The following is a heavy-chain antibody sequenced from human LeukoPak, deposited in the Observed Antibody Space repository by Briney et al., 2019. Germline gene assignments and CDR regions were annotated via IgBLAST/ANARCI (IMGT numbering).Heavy chain of an antibody. CDR1: GGSFSGYY. D-gene: IGHD3-22*01. V-gene: IGHV4-34*01. J-gene: IGHJ6*02. Sequence: PSETLSLTCAVYGGSFSGYYWSWIRQPPGKGLEWIGEINHSGSTNYNPSLKSRVTISVDTSKNQFSLKLSSVTAADTAVYYCARGPDYSDSSDGMDVWGQGTTVTVSS. CDR3: ARGPDYSDSSDGMDV. CDR2: INHSGST.